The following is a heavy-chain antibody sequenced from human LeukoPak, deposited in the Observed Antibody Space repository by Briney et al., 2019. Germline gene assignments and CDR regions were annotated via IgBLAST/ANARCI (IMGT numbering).Heavy chain of an antibody. D-gene: IGHD5-18*01. J-gene: IGHJ4*02. Sequence: GGSLRLSCAASGFTFSNYWMSWVRQAPGKGLEWVANIRKDGNDEYYVDSVEGRFTISRDNAKNSLYLQMNSLRAEDTAVYYCAGLDTIMVRDAGYWGQGTLVIVSS. CDR3: AGLDTIMVRDAGY. CDR1: GFTFSNYW. CDR2: IRKDGNDE. V-gene: IGHV3-7*01.